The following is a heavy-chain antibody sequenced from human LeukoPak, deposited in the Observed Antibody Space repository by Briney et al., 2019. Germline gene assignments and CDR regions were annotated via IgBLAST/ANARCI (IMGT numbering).Heavy chain of an antibody. CDR1: GFTFSNYA. CDR3: AKVASSGWYGGYYFDY. V-gene: IGHV3-23*01. J-gene: IGHJ4*02. CDR2: VSGSGGST. Sequence: GGSLRLSCAASGFTFSNYAMSWVRQAPGKGLEWVSCVSGSGGSTYYADSVKGRFTIYRDNSKSTLYLQMNSLRAEDTAVYYCAKVASSGWYGGYYFDYWGQGTLVTVSS. D-gene: IGHD6-19*01.